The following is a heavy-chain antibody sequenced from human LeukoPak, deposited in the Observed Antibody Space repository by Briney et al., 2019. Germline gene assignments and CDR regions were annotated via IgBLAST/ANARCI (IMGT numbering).Heavy chain of an antibody. D-gene: IGHD6-19*01. CDR3: AKRIAVAGTRYFEH. CDR1: GFIFNNFA. Sequence: GGSLRLSCAVSGFIFNNFAMSWVRQAPGKGLEWVSGITGSGDNTYHADSVKGRFSISRDNSKNTLYLQMNRLRDEDTAVYYCAKRIAVAGTRYFEHWGQGTLVTVSS. J-gene: IGHJ1*01. V-gene: IGHV3-23*01. CDR2: ITGSGDNT.